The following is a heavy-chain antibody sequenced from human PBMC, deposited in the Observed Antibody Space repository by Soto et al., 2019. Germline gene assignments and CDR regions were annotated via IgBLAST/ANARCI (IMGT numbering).Heavy chain of an antibody. V-gene: IGHV3-30*18. CDR1: GFTFSSYG. CDR3: AKALYSGYDLTKFDY. Sequence: GGSLRLSCAASGFTFSSYGMHWVRQAPGKGLEWVAVISYDGSNKYYADSVKGRFTISRDNSKNTLYLQMNSLTAEDTAVYYCAKALYSGYDLTKFDYWGQGTLVTVSS. D-gene: IGHD5-12*01. J-gene: IGHJ4*02. CDR2: ISYDGSNK.